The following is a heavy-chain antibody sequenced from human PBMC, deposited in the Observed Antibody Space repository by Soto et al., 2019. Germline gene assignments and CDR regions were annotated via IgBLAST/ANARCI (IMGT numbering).Heavy chain of an antibody. CDR1: GFTFSSYS. V-gene: IGHV3-48*01. CDR3: AGLTYYYDSSGYYNRDDAFDI. D-gene: IGHD3-22*01. CDR2: ISSSSSTI. J-gene: IGHJ3*02. Sequence: EVQLVESGGGLVQPGGSLRLSCAASGFTFSSYSMNWVRQAPGKGLEWVSYISSSSSTIYYADSVKGRFTISRDNAKNSLYLQMNSLRAEDTAVYSCAGLTYYYDSSGYYNRDDAFDIWGQGTMVTVSS.